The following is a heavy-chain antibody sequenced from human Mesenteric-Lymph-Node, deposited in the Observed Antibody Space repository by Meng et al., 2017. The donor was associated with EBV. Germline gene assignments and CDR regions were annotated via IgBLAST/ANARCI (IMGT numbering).Heavy chain of an antibody. D-gene: IGHD3-10*01. Sequence: GAGSLKPSEPRSPTLAFFGGSLWGFYWSWFRQSPGKGLEWIGEINHRRDTNYHPSLKSRVTISLDASKNKFSLKLTSVTAADTAVYYCGGGYISGVPDFDYWGQGTLVTVSS. CDR1: GGSLWGFY. CDR2: INHRRDT. V-gene: IGHV4-34*01. J-gene: IGHJ4*02. CDR3: GGGYISGVPDFDY.